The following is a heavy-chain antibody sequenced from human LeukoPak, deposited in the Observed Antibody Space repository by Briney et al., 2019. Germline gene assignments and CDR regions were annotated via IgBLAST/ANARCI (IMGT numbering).Heavy chain of an antibody. Sequence: GGSLRLSCAASGFSFSGSGMDWVRQAAGKGLEWVGRIRTKTNGYATTYAASVKGRFTISRDDSKNTAYLQMNSLKTEDTAVYYCTSNSDYGGAGSGYWGQGTLVTVSS. J-gene: IGHJ4*02. D-gene: IGHD4-23*01. CDR2: IRTKTNGYAT. V-gene: IGHV3-73*01. CDR1: GFSFSGSG. CDR3: TSNSDYGGAGSGY.